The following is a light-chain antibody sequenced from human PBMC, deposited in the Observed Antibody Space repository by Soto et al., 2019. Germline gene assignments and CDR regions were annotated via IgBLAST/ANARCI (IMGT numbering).Light chain of an antibody. CDR2: GAS. Sequence: EIVLTQSPGTLSLSPGERATLSCRASQSVSSSYLAWYQQKPGQAPRLLIYGASSRATGIPDRFSGSGSGTDFTLTISSLEPEDFAVYFCQERSHWPSLTFGGGTKVEI. CDR3: QERSHWPSLT. V-gene: IGKV3D-20*02. J-gene: IGKJ4*01. CDR1: QSVSSSY.